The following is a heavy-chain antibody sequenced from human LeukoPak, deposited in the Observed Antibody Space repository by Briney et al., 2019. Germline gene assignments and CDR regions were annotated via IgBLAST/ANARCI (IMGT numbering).Heavy chain of an antibody. J-gene: IGHJ4*02. CDR1: GFTFSSYS. D-gene: IGHD4-17*01. CDR2: ISSSSSCI. CDR3: ARDSAVTTS. Sequence: PGGSLRLSCAASGFTFSSYSMNWVRQAPGKGLEWVSSISSSSSCIYYVDSVTGRFTISRDNAKNSLYLQMNSLRAEDTAVYYCARDSAVTTSWGQGTLVTVSS. V-gene: IGHV3-21*01.